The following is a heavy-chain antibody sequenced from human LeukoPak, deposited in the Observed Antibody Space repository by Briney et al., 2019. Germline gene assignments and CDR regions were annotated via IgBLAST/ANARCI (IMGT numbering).Heavy chain of an antibody. Sequence: GGSLRLSCAASGFTFSSYGMHWVRQAPGKGLEWVAVIWYDGSNKYYADSVKGRFTISRDNSKNTLYLQMNSLRAEDTAVYYCAGYKPFWYFDYWGQGTPVTVSS. D-gene: IGHD2-2*02. CDR3: AGYKPFWYFDY. CDR1: GFTFSSYG. V-gene: IGHV3-33*01. CDR2: IWYDGSNK. J-gene: IGHJ4*02.